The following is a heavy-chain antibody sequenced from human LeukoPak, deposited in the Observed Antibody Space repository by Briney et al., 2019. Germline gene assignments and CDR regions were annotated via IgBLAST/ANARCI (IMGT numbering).Heavy chain of an antibody. CDR2: FSESSGSA. J-gene: IGHJ4*02. V-gene: IGHV3-23*01. CDR3: ARDPSRSWWGYFDY. CDR1: GFTLSSHA. D-gene: IGHD6-13*01. Sequence: PGGSLRLSCAASGFTLSSHAMSWVRQAPGKGLEWISSFSESSGSAHYADSAKGRFTISRDISKNTLYLQMNSLRAEDTAVYYCARDPSRSWWGYFDYWGQGALVTVSS.